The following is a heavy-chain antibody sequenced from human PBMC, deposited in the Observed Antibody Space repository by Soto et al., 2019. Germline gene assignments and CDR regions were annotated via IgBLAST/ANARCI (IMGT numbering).Heavy chain of an antibody. CDR1: GYTFTSYD. D-gene: IGHD2-21*02. Sequence: ASVKVSCKASGYTFTSYDINWVRQATGQGPEWMGWMNPNSGNTGYVQKFQGRVTMTRNTSISTAYMELSSLRSEDTAVYYCASSAYCGGDCYSLWGQGTLVTVSS. J-gene: IGHJ4*02. V-gene: IGHV1-8*01. CDR2: MNPNSGNT. CDR3: ASSAYCGGDCYSL.